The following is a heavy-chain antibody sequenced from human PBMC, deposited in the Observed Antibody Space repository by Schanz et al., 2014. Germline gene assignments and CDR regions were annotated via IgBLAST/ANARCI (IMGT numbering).Heavy chain of an antibody. D-gene: IGHD5-12*01. CDR2: ISGNGYTT. V-gene: IGHV3-11*01. CDR1: GFTFRDYY. Sequence: QVQLVESGGGFVKPGGSLRLSCVASGFTFRDYYMSWIRQAPGQGLEWVSYISGNGYTTYTADSMKGRFTLSRDNAKKTMDLQMNSLRVEDTAVYYCARDPNSVNEIDYWGQGTLVTVSS. J-gene: IGHJ4*02. CDR3: ARDPNSVNEIDY.